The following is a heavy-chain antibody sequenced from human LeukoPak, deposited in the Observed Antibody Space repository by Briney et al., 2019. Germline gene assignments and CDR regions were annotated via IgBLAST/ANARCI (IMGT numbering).Heavy chain of an antibody. D-gene: IGHD3-10*02. CDR3: TRTGMFADS. J-gene: IGHJ4*02. CDR1: GDSVSSNSAA. CDR2: TYYRSKLYN. Sequence: SQTLSLTCALSGDSVSSNSAAWNWIRQSPARGLEWLGRTYYRSKLYNDYAVSVKNRITINPDTSRNQFSLQLESVTPDDTAMYYCTRTGMFADSWGQGTLVTVSS. V-gene: IGHV6-1*01.